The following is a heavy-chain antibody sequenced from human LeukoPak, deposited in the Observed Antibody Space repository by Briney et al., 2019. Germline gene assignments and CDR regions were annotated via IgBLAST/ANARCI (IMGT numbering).Heavy chain of an antibody. D-gene: IGHD6-13*01. CDR1: GTSISSNY. Sequence: SETLSLTCTVSGTSISSNYRNWIRQPPGKGLEWIGYIYNSGSTNYNPSLKSRVTISVDTSKNQFSLNLRSVTAADTAVYYCARGRISSWLLDQWGQGTLVTV. J-gene: IGHJ4*02. CDR2: IYNSGST. CDR3: ARGRISSWLLDQ. V-gene: IGHV4-59*01.